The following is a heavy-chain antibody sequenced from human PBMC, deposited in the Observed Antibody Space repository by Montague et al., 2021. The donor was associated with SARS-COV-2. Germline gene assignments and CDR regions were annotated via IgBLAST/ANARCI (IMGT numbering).Heavy chain of an antibody. CDR2: IGTAGDT. V-gene: IGHV3-13*04. CDR3: ARAYYDSSGYWGGYYYYGMDV. CDR1: GFTFSSYD. J-gene: IGHJ6*02. Sequence: SLRLSCPASGFTFSSYDMHWVRQATGKGLEWVSAIGTAGDTYYPGSVKGRFTISRENAKNSLYLQMNSLRAGDTAVYYCARAYYDSSGYWGGYYYYGMDVWGQGTTVTVSS. D-gene: IGHD3-22*01.